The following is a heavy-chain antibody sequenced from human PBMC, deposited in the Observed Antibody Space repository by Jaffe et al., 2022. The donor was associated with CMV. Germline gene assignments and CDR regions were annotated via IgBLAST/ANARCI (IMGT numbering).Heavy chain of an antibody. CDR1: GGSFSGYY. CDR2: INHSGST. Sequence: QVQLQQWGAGLLKPSETLSLTCAVYGGSFSGYYWSWIRQPPGKGLEWIGEINHSGSTNYNPSLKSRVTISVDTSKNQFSLKLSSVTAADTAVYYCARAPLYDYVWGSYRFRRGGYFDYWGQGTLVTVSS. CDR3: ARAPLYDYVWGSYRFRRGGYFDY. V-gene: IGHV4-34*01. D-gene: IGHD3-16*02. J-gene: IGHJ4*02.